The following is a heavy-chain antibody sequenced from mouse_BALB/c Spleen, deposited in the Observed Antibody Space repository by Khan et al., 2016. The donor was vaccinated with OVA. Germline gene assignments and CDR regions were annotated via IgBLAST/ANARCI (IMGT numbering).Heavy chain of an antibody. V-gene: IGHV1S56*01. Sequence: QVQLKQSGAELVKPGASVKLSCKASGYTFTGYDINWVRQRPEQGIEWIGRIFPGDGTTKYNEKFKGKATLTTDKSSSTAYMQLSRLTSEDSAVYCCARGSTMMSWFAYWGQGTLVTVSA. D-gene: IGHD2-4*01. CDR3: ARGSTMMSWFAY. J-gene: IGHJ3*01. CDR2: IFPGDGTT. CDR1: GYTFTGYD.